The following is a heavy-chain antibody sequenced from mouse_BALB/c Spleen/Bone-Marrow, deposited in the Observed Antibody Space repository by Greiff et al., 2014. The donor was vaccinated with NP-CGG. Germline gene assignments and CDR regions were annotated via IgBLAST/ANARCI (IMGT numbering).Heavy chain of an antibody. CDR2: IRNKPNGYTT. J-gene: IGHJ2*01. CDR1: GFTFTDYF. CDR3: ARDYSGYFDF. Sequence: EVQGVESGGGLVQPGGSLRLSCTTSGFTFTDYFMTWVRQPPGKALEWLGFIRNKPNGYTTEYNPSVKGRFTISRDNSQGILYLQMNTLRAEDSAIYYCARDYSGYFDFWGQGTTLTVSS. V-gene: IGHV7-3*02. D-gene: IGHD5-1*01.